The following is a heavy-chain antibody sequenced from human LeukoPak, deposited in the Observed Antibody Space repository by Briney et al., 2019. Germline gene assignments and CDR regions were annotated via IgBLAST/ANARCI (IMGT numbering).Heavy chain of an antibody. Sequence: SVKVSCKASGGTFSSYAISWVRQAPGQGLEWMGRIIPIFGTANYAQKFQGRVTITPDESTSTAYMELSSLRSEDTAVYYCARGGGSGSYGFDYWGQGTLVTVSS. CDR2: IIPIFGTA. CDR3: ARGGGSGSYGFDY. J-gene: IGHJ4*02. D-gene: IGHD3-10*01. CDR1: GGTFSSYA. V-gene: IGHV1-69*13.